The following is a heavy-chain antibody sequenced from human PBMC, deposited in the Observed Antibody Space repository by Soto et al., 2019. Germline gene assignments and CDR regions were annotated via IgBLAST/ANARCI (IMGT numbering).Heavy chain of an antibody. V-gene: IGHV3-23*01. Sequence: EVQLLESGGGLVQPGGSLRLSCAASGFTFSSYAMSWVRQAPGKGLEWVSAISGSGGSTYYADSVKGRFTISRDTSKNTLYLQMNSLRAEDTAVYYCAKDLPPSPPYYYFWSGYETWGQGTLVTVSS. CDR2: ISGSGGST. J-gene: IGHJ5*02. CDR1: GFTFSSYA. D-gene: IGHD3-3*01. CDR3: AKDLPPSPPYYYFWSGYET.